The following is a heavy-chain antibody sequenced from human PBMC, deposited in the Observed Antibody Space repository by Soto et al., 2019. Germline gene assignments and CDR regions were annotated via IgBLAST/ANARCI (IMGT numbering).Heavy chain of an antibody. CDR3: ARERAGQYSNYDY. J-gene: IGHJ4*02. CDR1: GGSISSYY. D-gene: IGHD4-4*01. V-gene: IGHV4-59*01. CDR2: IYYSGST. Sequence: LETLSLTCTVSGGSISSYYLSWIRQPPGKGLEWIGYIYYSGSTNYNPSLKSRVTISVDTSKNQFSLKLSSVTAADTAVYYCARERAGQYSNYDYWGQGTLVTVSS.